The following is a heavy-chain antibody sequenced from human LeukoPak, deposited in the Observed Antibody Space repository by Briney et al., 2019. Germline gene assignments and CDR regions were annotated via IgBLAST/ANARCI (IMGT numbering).Heavy chain of an antibody. Sequence: GGSLRLSCAASGFTFSSYGMHWVRQAPGKGLEWVAFIRYDGSNKYYADSVKGRFTISRDNSKNTLYLQMNSLRAEDTAVYYCAKRGLQPYYYYYMDVWGKGTTVTVSS. CDR3: AKRGLQPYYYYYMDV. CDR2: IRYDGSNK. D-gene: IGHD5-24*01. V-gene: IGHV3-30*02. J-gene: IGHJ6*03. CDR1: GFTFSSYG.